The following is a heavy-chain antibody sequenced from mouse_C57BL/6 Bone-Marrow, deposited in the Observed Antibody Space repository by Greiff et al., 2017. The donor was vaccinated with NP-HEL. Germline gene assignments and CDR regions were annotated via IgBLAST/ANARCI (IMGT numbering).Heavy chain of an antibody. V-gene: IGHV1-64*01. CDR2: IHPNSGST. Sequence: VQLQQPGAELVKPGASVKLSCKASGYTFTSYWMHWVKQRPGQGLEWIGMIHPNSGSTNYNEKFKSKATLTVDKSSSTAYMQLSSLTSEDSAVYYGAREGGGRRYFDYWGQGTTLTVSS. D-gene: IGHD3-3*01. CDR1: GYTFTSYW. CDR3: AREGGGRRYFDY. J-gene: IGHJ2*01.